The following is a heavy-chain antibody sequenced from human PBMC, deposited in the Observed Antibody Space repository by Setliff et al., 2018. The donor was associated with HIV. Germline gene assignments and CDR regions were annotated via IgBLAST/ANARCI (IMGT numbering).Heavy chain of an antibody. J-gene: IGHJ4*02. V-gene: IGHV3-48*01. CDR1: GFTFSNYA. Sequence: GGSLRLSCAASGFTFSNYAMNWVRQAPGKGLEWVSYIGGDSRIINYADSVKGRFTISRDNAKNSLFLQMNSLRVEDTALYYCARDLNWGFDYWGQGTLVTVSS. CDR3: ARDLNWGFDY. CDR2: IGGDSRII. D-gene: IGHD7-27*01.